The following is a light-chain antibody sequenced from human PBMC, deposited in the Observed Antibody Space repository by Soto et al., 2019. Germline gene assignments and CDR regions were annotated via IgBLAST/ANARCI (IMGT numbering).Light chain of an antibody. CDR2: DNS. CDR1: SSNIGGGYD. Sequence: QSVLTQPPSVSGAPGQRVTISCTGSSSNIGGGYDVHWYQQLPGKAPKLLIYDNSNRPSGVPDRFSGSKSGTSASLAITGLLDADEADYYCQSYDSSLSGVVFGGGTKLTVL. CDR3: QSYDSSLSGVV. V-gene: IGLV1-40*01. J-gene: IGLJ2*01.